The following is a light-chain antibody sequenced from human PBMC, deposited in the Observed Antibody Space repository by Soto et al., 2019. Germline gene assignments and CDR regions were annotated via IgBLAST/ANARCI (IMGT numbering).Light chain of an antibody. CDR1: SSDVGGYNY. Sequence: QYVLTQPASVSGSPGQSITISCTGNSSDVGGYNYVSWYQQHPGKAPKLMIYDVSNRPSGVSNRFSGSKSGNTASLTISGLQAEDEADYYCSSYTSSSTLYVVFGGGTKLTVL. J-gene: IGLJ2*01. CDR3: SSYTSSSTLYVV. V-gene: IGLV2-14*01. CDR2: DVS.